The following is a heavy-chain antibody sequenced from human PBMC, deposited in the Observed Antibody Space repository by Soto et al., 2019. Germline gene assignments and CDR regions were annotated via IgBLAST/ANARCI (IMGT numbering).Heavy chain of an antibody. D-gene: IGHD3-22*01. V-gene: IGHV3-33*01. CDR1: GFTFSSYG. CDR2: IWYDGSNK. CDR3: ARDFKPYYYDSSGYYYYY. J-gene: IGHJ4*02. Sequence: QPGGSLRLSCAASGFTFSSYGMHWVRQAPGKGLEWVAVIWYDGSNKYYADSVKGRFTISRDNSKNTLYLQMNSLRAEDTAVYYCARDFKPYYYDSSGYYYYYWGQGTLVTSPQ.